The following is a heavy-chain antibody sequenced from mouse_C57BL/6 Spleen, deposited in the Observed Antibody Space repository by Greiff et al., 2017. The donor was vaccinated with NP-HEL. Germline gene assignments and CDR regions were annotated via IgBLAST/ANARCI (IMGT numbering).Heavy chain of an antibody. D-gene: IGHD1-1*01. V-gene: IGHV5-4*01. CDR2: ISDGGSYT. J-gene: IGHJ3*01. CDR3: ARDRSGYYGSSYWFAY. CDR1: GFTFSSYA. Sequence: EVMLVESGGGLVKPGGSLKLSCAASGFTFSSYAMSWVRQTPEKRLEWVATISDGGSYTYYPDNVKGRFTISRDNAKNNLYLQMSHLKSEDTAMYYCARDRSGYYGSSYWFAYWGQGTLVTVSA.